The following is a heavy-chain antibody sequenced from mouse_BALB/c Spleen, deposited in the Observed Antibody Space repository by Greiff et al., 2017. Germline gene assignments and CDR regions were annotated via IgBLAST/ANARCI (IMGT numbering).Heavy chain of an antibody. CDR1: GFTFSSYT. D-gene: IGHD1-2*01. Sequence: EVQVVESGGGLVQPGGSLKLSCAASGFTFSSYTMSWVRQTPEKRLEWVAYISNGGGSTYYPDTVKGRFTISRDNAKNTLYLQMSSLKSEDTAMYYCARHYYGYDCWGQGSTLTVSS. V-gene: IGHV5-12-2*01. J-gene: IGHJ2*01. CDR3: ARHYYGYDC. CDR2: ISNGGGST.